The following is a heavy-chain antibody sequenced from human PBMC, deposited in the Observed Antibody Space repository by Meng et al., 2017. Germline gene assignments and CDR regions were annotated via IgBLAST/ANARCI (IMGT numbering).Heavy chain of an antibody. CDR1: EFTFRGYG. CDR2: IWYDGSNK. Sequence: VEVGDFGGGVVQPGSSLRLSCVGYEFTFRGYGMNWVRQAPGKGLDGVAVIWYDGSNKYYADSVKGRFTISRDNSKNTLYLQMNSLRAEDTAMYYCARVVYSSGWSFDYWGQGTLVTVSS. D-gene: IGHD6-19*01. V-gene: IGHV3-33*01. CDR3: ARVVYSSGWSFDY. J-gene: IGHJ4*02.